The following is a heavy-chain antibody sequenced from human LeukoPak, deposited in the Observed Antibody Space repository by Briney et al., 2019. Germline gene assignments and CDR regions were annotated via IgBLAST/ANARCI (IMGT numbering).Heavy chain of an antibody. J-gene: IGHJ4*02. CDR1: GFTFSSYS. V-gene: IGHV3-21*01. D-gene: IGHD3-10*01. CDR3: ARDSPITMVRGVYDY. Sequence: GGSLRLSCAASGFTFSSYSMNWVRQAPGKGLEWVSSISSSSSYIYYADSVKGRFTISRDNAKNSLYLQMNSLRAEDTAVYYCARDSPITMVRGVYDYWGQGTLVTVSS. CDR2: ISSSSSYI.